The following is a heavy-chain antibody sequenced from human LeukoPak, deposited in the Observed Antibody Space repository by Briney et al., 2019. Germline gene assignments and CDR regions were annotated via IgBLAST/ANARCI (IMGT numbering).Heavy chain of an antibody. V-gene: IGHV3-11*01. CDR2: ISSSGSTI. Sequence: GGSLRLSCAASGFTFSDYYMSWIRQAPGKGLEWVSYISSSGSTIYYADSVKGRFTISRDNAKNSLYLQMNSLRAEDTAVYYCASSRDCSGGSCYSSDYYGMDVWGQGTTVTVSS. CDR3: ASSRDCSGGSCYSSDYYGMDV. J-gene: IGHJ6*02. D-gene: IGHD2-15*01. CDR1: GFTFSDYY.